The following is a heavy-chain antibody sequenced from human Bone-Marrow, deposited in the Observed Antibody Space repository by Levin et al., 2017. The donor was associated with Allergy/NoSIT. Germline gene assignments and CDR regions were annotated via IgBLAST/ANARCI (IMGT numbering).Heavy chain of an antibody. CDR2: MSGTTGSH. Sequence: VASVKVSCVASGFTFNAYAMNWVRRAPGKGLEWVSAMSGTTGSHYYADSVKGRFTISRDSSKNTLFLQMDSLRVEDTATYYCAKGTTVYFYYNGMDAWGQGTTVTVCS. D-gene: IGHD2/OR15-2a*01. CDR1: GFTFNAYA. V-gene: IGHV3-23*01. J-gene: IGHJ6*02. CDR3: AKGTTVYFYYNGMDA.